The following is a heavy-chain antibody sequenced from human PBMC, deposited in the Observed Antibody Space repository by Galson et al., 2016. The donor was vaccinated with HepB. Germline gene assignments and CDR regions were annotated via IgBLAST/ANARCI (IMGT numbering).Heavy chain of an antibody. CDR2: IKPDGSEK. D-gene: IGHD4-17*01. V-gene: IGHV3-7*01. CDR1: RFTFSSHW. J-gene: IGHJ3*02. CDR3: ARFDYGDYNDAFDI. Sequence: SLRLSCAASRFTFSSHWMSWVRQAPGKGLEWVANIKPDGSEKYYVDSVKGRFSISRDNGKDSLYLQMNGLRAEDAALYYCARFDYGDYNDAFDIWGQGTMVTVSS.